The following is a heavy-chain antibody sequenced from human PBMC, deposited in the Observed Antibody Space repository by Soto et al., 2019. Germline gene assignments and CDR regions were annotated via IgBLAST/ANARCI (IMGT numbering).Heavy chain of an antibody. V-gene: IGHV3-74*01. Sequence: EVQLVESGGGLVQPGESLRLSCAASGFTFDYYWMHWVRQAPGKGLVWVSRVHSGGTTTTYADSVKGRFTISRDNARNTGSLQMSSLRAEETAIYYCARGDRGGFDLWGHGTMVTVSS. J-gene: IGHJ3*01. D-gene: IGHD3-10*01. CDR1: GFTFDYYW. CDR2: VHSGGTTT. CDR3: ARGDRGGFDL.